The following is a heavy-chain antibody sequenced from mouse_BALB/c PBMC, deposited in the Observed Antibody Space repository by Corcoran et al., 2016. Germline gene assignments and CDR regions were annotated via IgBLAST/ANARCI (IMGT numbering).Heavy chain of an antibody. V-gene: IGHV9-3-1*01. Sequence: QIQLVQSGPELKKPGETVKISCKASGYTFTNYGMNWVKQAPGKGLKWMGWINTYTGEPTYADDVKGRFAFSLETSASTAYLQINNLKNEDTATYFCARFYYDYRDFDYWGQGTTLTVSS. D-gene: IGHD2-4*01. J-gene: IGHJ2*01. CDR2: INTYTGEP. CDR1: GYTFTNYG. CDR3: ARFYYDYRDFDY.